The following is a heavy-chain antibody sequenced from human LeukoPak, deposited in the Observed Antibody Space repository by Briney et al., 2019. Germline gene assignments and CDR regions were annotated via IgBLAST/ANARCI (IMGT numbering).Heavy chain of an antibody. J-gene: IGHJ3*02. CDR1: GFTFGSYS. D-gene: IGHD4-23*01. Sequence: PGGSLRLSCAASGFTFGSYSMNWVRQAPGKGLEWVSSISSSSSYIYYADSVKGRFTISRDNAKNSLYLQMNSLRAEDTAVYYCARDLTTVVTDAFDIWGQGTMVTVSS. V-gene: IGHV3-21*01. CDR3: ARDLTTVVTDAFDI. CDR2: ISSSSSYI.